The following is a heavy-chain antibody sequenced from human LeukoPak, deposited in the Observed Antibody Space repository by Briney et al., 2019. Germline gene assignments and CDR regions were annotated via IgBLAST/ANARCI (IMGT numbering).Heavy chain of an antibody. D-gene: IGHD1-26*01. CDR2: INSDGSTT. Sequence: GGSLRLSCAASGFTFSSYWMHWVRQAPGKGLVWVSRINSDGSTTNYADYVKGRFTISRDNAKNTLYLQMNSLRAEDTAVYYCARRSSGSPPYYFDYWGQGTLVIVSS. CDR1: GFTFSSYW. V-gene: IGHV3-74*01. CDR3: ARRSSGSPPYYFDY. J-gene: IGHJ4*02.